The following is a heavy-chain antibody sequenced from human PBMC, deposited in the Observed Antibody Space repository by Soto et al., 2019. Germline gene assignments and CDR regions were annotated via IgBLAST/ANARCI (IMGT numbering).Heavy chain of an antibody. CDR3: ARGIGNWGSRGGYYYYYGMDV. Sequence: SETLSLTCTVSGGSISSYYWSWIRQPPGKGLEWIGYIYYSGSTNYNPSLKSRVTISVDTSKNQFSLKLSSVTAADTAVYYCARGIGNWGSRGGYYYYYGMDVWGQGTTVTVSS. CDR2: IYYSGST. D-gene: IGHD7-27*01. CDR1: GGSISSYY. J-gene: IGHJ6*02. V-gene: IGHV4-59*01.